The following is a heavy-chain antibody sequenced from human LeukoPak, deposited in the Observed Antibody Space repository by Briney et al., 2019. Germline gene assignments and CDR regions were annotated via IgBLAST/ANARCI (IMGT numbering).Heavy chain of an antibody. D-gene: IGHD6-25*01. CDR2: ISYDGSNK. J-gene: IGHJ5*02. CDR1: GFTFSSYG. Sequence: PGRSLRLSCAASGFTFSSYGMHWVRQAPGKGLEWVAVISYDGSNKYYADSVKGRFTISRDNSKNTLYLQMNSLRPEDTAVYYCAKDGSQTRYNWFDPWGQGTLVTVSS. V-gene: IGHV3-30*18. CDR3: AKDGSQTRYNWFDP.